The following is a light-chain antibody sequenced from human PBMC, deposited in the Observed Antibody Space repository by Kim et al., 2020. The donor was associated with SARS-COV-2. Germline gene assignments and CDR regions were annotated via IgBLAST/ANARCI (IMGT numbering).Light chain of an antibody. Sequence: SYELTQPPSVSVSPGQTATITCSGDDLGNKYVTWYQQEPGQSPVLVMYQNRKRPSGIPERFSGSNSGNTATLTITGTQAMDEADYYCQAWDSNTGVFGSGTKVTVL. CDR3: QAWDSNTGV. CDR2: QNR. V-gene: IGLV3-1*01. CDR1: DLGNKY. J-gene: IGLJ1*01.